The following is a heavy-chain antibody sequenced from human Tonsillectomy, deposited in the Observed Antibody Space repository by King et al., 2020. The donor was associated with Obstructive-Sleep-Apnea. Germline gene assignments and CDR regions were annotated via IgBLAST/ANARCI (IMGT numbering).Heavy chain of an antibody. V-gene: IGHV3-23*04. J-gene: IGHJ4*02. CDR3: AKGSLATGDN. Sequence: VQLVESGGGLVQPGGSLRLSCAASGFTFSNFAMTWVRQAPGKGLEWVSTISGSGGSTYYADSVKCRFTISRDNYKNTLYLQMNSLRVEDTAVYYCAKGSLATGDNWGQGTLVTVSS. CDR1: GFTFSNFA. D-gene: IGHD5-12*01. CDR2: ISGSGGST.